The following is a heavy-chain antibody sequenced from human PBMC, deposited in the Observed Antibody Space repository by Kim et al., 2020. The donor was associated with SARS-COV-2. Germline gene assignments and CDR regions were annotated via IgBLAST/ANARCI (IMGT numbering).Heavy chain of an antibody. V-gene: IGHV3-74*01. CDR3: ARDAGLVQDQ. CDR1: GFTFSTVW. D-gene: IGHD2-2*01. J-gene: IGHJ4*02. Sequence: GGSLRLSCAASGFTFSTVWMVWVRQAPGKGPVWVSLISGDGTVTRYADSVKGRFTISRDNAKNTLYLQMNSLRDEDTAVYYCARDAGLVQDQWGKGAPVTVSS. CDR2: ISGDGTVT.